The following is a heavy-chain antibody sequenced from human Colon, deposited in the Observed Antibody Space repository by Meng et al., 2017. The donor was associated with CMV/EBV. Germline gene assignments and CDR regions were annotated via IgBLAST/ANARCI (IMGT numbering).Heavy chain of an antibody. J-gene: IGHJ4*02. CDR2: ISYDGSNK. D-gene: IGHD3-3*01. Sequence: GESLKISCAASGFTFSSYAMHWVRQAPGKGLEWVAVISYDGSNKYYADSVKGRFTISRDNSKNTLYLQMNSLRAEDTAVYYCAREPDSSRFLEWLPEVGYFDYWGQGTLVTVSS. CDR1: GFTFSSYA. CDR3: AREPDSSRFLEWLPEVGYFDY. V-gene: IGHV3-30*04.